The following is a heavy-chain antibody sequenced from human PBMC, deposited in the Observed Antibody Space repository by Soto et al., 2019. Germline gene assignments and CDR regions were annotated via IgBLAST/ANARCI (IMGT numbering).Heavy chain of an antibody. D-gene: IGHD3-10*01. J-gene: IGHJ4*02. CDR2: MNPNSGNT. V-gene: IGHV1-8*01. Sequence: ASVKVSCKASGYTFTSYDINWVRQATGQGLEWMGWMNPNSGNTGYAQKFQGRVTMTRNTSISTAYMELSSLRSEDTAVYYCARRYQAFGRYYFDYWGQGTLVTAPQ. CDR1: GYTFTSYD. CDR3: ARRYQAFGRYYFDY.